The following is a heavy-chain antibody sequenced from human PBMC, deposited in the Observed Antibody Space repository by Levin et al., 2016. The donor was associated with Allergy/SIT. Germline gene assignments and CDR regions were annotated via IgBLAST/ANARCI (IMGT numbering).Heavy chain of an antibody. J-gene: IGHJ4*02. CDR1: GFTFSSYA. Sequence: GESLKISCAASGFTFSSYAMSWVRQAPGKGLEWVSAISGSGGSTYYADSVKGRFTISRDNAENSLYLQMNSLRDEDSAVYYCATRPPGSTYYAVFDYWGPGTRVTVSS. CDR3: ATRPPGSTYYAVFDY. CDR2: ISGSGGST. V-gene: IGHV3-23*01. D-gene: IGHD3-3*01.